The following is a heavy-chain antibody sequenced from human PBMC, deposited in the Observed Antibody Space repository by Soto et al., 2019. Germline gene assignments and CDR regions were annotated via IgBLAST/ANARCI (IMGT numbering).Heavy chain of an antibody. CDR2: ISSSGSTI. D-gene: IGHD3-10*01. Sequence: QVQLVESGGGLVKPGGSLRLSCAASGFTFSDYYMSWIRQAPGKGLEWVSYISSSGSTIYYADSVKGRFTISRDNAKNSLYLQMNSLRAEDTAIYYCARTMVRGVMTLQHYYYMDVWGKGTTVTVSS. V-gene: IGHV3-11*01. CDR3: ARTMVRGVMTLQHYYYMDV. CDR1: GFTFSDYY. J-gene: IGHJ6*03.